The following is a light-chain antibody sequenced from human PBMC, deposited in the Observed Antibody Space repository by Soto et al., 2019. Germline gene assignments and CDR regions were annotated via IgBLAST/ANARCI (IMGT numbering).Light chain of an antibody. Sequence: QSALTQPASVSGSPGQSITISCTGSSSDIRVYNYVSWYQQHPGKAPKLLIYGVNNRPSGVSNRFSGSKSGNTASLTISGLQADDEADYYCSSYTTSSALQVFGTGTKLTVL. J-gene: IGLJ1*01. V-gene: IGLV2-14*01. CDR1: SSDIRVYNY. CDR3: SSYTTSSALQV. CDR2: GVN.